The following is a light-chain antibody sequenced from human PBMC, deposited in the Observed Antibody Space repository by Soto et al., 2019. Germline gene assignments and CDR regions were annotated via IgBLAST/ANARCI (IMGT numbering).Light chain of an antibody. CDR3: HQYDT. Sequence: ENVLTQSPGSLSLSPGERATLSCRASQSVSSTYLAWYQQKPGQPPRLLIYGASSRATGIPDRLSGSGSGTDFTLTISRLEPEDFAVYYCHQYDTFGGGTKVDIK. CDR1: QSVSSTY. V-gene: IGKV3-20*01. CDR2: GAS. J-gene: IGKJ4*01.